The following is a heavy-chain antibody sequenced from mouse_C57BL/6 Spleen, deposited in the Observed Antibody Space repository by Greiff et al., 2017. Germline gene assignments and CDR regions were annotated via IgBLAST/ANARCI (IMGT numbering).Heavy chain of an antibody. CDR2: IHPNSGST. CDR3: ARDYYGSSYNAMDY. J-gene: IGHJ4*01. V-gene: IGHV1-64*01. D-gene: IGHD1-1*01. Sequence: QVQLQQPGAELVKPGASVKLSCKASGYTFTSYWMHWVKQRPGQGLEWIGMIHPNSGSTNYNEKFKSKATLTVDKSSSTAYMQLSSLTSEDSAVYYWARDYYGSSYNAMDYWGQGTSVTVSS. CDR1: GYTFTSYW.